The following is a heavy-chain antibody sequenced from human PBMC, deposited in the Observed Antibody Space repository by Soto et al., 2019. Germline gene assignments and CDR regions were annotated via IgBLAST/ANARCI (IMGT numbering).Heavy chain of an antibody. V-gene: IGHV3-23*01. CDR1: GFTFSSYA. CDR3: AKEHVAGAAVYYFDS. J-gene: IGHJ4*02. D-gene: IGHD6-13*01. Sequence: EVQLLESGGGLLQPGGSLRLSCAASGFTFSSYAMSWVCQAPGKGLEWVSGISGSGGSTYYADSVKGRFTISRDNSKNTLSLQMDSLRAEDTAIYYCAKEHVAGAAVYYFDSWGQGTLVTVSS. CDR2: ISGSGGST.